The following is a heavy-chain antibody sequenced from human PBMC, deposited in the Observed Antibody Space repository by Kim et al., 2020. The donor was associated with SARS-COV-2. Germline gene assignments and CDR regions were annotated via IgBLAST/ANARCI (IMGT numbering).Heavy chain of an antibody. V-gene: IGHV3-21*01. Sequence: GGSLRLSCAASGFTFSSYSMNWVRQAPGKGLEWVSSISSSSSYIYYADSVKGRFTISRDNAKNSLYLQMNSLRAEDTAVYYCARVGSKVVPAAKYRGLPERDAFDIWGQGTMVTVSS. D-gene: IGHD2-2*01. CDR3: ARVGSKVVPAAKYRGLPERDAFDI. J-gene: IGHJ3*02. CDR1: GFTFSSYS. CDR2: ISSSSSYI.